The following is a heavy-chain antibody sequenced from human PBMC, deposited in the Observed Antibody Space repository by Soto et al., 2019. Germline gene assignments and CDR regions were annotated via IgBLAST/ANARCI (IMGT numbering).Heavy chain of an antibody. D-gene: IGHD2-15*01. Sequence: GGSLRLSCAASGFTFSSYGMHWVRQAPGKGLEWVAVISYDGSNKYYADSVKGRFTISRDNSKNTLYLQMNSLRAEDTAVYYCAKEPLGYCSGGSCHGSWYYYYYMDVWGKGTXVTVSS. CDR2: ISYDGSNK. CDR1: GFTFSSYG. V-gene: IGHV3-30*18. J-gene: IGHJ6*03. CDR3: AKEPLGYCSGGSCHGSWYYYYYMDV.